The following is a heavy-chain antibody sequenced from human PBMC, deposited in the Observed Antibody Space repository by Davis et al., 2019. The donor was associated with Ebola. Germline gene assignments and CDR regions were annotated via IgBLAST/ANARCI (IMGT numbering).Heavy chain of an antibody. CDR1: GGSISSYY. D-gene: IGHD3-3*01. J-gene: IGHJ4*02. Sequence: MPSETLSLTCAVSGGSISSYYWSWIRQPPGKGLEWIGYIYYSGSTNYNPSLKSRVTISVDTSKNQFSLKLSSVTAADTAVYYCARRRVRFLAEDLDYWGQGTLVTVSS. V-gene: IGHV4-59*01. CDR3: ARRRVRFLAEDLDY. CDR2: IYYSGST.